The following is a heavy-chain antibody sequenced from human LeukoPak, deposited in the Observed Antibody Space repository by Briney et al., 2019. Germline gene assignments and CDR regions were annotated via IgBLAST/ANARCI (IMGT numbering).Heavy chain of an antibody. CDR1: GFTFSSYS. D-gene: IGHD6-13*01. J-gene: IGHJ4*02. CDR3: ARIAAARLPYYLDY. Sequence: GGSLRLSCAASGFTFSSYSMNWVRQAPGKGLEWVSYISSSSSTIYYADSVKGRFTISRDNAKNSLYLQMNSLRDEDTAVYYCARIAAARLPYYLDYWGQGTLVTVSS. CDR2: ISSSSSTI. V-gene: IGHV3-48*02.